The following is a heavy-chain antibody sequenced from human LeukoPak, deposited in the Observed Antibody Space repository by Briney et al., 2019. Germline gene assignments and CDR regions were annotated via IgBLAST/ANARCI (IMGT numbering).Heavy chain of an antibody. CDR3: AKDYSSIAAAGTGPIVN. J-gene: IGHJ4*02. CDR1: GFTFSSYG. CDR2: IRYDGSNK. V-gene: IGHV3-30*02. Sequence: GGSLRLSCAASGFTFSSYGMHWVRQAPGKGLEWVAFIRYDGSNKYYADSVKGRFTISRDNSKNTLYLQMNSLRAEDTAVYYCAKDYSSIAAAGTGPIVNWGQGTLVTVSS. D-gene: IGHD6-13*01.